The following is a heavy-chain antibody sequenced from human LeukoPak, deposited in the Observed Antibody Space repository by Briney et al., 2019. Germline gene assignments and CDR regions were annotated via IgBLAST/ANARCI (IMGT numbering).Heavy chain of an antibody. CDR1: GFTFSSYA. V-gene: IGHV3-23*01. D-gene: IGHD2-15*01. CDR3: AKTPGDCTGGTCYSFDY. J-gene: IGHJ4*02. CDR2: ISGSGGST. Sequence: GGSLRLSCAASGFTFSSYAMSWVRQAPGKGLEWVSAISGSGGSTYYADSVKGRFTISRDNSKNTLYLQMNSLRAEDTAVYYCAKTPGDCTGGTCYSFDYWGQGSLVTVSS.